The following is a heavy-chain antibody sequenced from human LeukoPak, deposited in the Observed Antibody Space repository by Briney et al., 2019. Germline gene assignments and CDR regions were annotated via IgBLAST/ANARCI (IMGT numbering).Heavy chain of an antibody. J-gene: IGHJ6*03. V-gene: IGHV1-2*02. CDR1: GYTVTGYY. Sequence: ASVKVSCKASGYTVTGYYMHLVRQAPGQGREWMGWVNPNSGGTNYAKKFQGRVTMTRDTSISTAYMELSRLRSDDTAVYYCARDGDSGSYYDYYYYMDVWGKGTTVTVSS. CDR3: ARDGDSGSYYDYYYYMDV. D-gene: IGHD1-26*01. CDR2: VNPNSGGT.